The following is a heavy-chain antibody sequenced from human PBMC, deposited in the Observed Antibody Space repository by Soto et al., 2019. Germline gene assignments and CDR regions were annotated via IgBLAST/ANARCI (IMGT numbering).Heavy chain of an antibody. CDR3: AKKGGPRAITIFGVEDDY. CDR2: ISGSGGST. Sequence: GGSLRLSCAASGFTFSSYAMSWVRQAPGKGLEWVSAISGSGGSTYYADSVKGRFTISRDNSKNTLYLQMNSLRAEDTAVYYCAKKGGPRAITIFGVEDDYWGQGILVTVSS. J-gene: IGHJ4*02. V-gene: IGHV3-23*01. D-gene: IGHD3-3*01. CDR1: GFTFSSYA.